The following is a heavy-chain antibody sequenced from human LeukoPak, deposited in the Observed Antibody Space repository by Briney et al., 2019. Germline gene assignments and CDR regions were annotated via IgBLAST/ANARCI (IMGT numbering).Heavy chain of an antibody. Sequence: SETLSLTCTVSGYSISSGYYWGWIRQPPGKGLEWIGSIYHRGSTSYNPSLKSRVTISVDTSKNQFSLKLSSVTAADTAVYFCARYCSSTSCIFMGVDYWGQGTLVSVSS. V-gene: IGHV4-38-2*02. CDR1: GYSISSGYY. J-gene: IGHJ4*02. D-gene: IGHD2-2*01. CDR2: IYHRGST. CDR3: ARYCSSTSCIFMGVDY.